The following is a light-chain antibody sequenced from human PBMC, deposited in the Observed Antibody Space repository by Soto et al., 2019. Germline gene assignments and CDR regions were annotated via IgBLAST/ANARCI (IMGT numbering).Light chain of an antibody. J-gene: IGKJ4*01. Sequence: DIQLTQSPSSVSASVGDRVTITCRASQGISGYLAWYQQKPGKVPKLLIYAASSLQSGVPLRFSGSGSGTDFTLTISSLQAEDSATYYCLQANSFPLTFGGGTKVDIK. V-gene: IGKV1-12*01. CDR1: QGISGY. CDR3: LQANSFPLT. CDR2: AAS.